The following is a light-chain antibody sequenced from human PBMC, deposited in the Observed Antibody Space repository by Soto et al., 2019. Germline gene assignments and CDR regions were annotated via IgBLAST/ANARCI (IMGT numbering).Light chain of an antibody. CDR1: QGIRHF. J-gene: IGKJ1*01. Sequence: DIQMTQSPSSLSASVGDRVTITCRASQGIRHFLAWYQQKPGQVPKLLIYAASTLLPGVPSRFSGSGSGTDFTLTISRLQPEDGVTYYWQSYHDAPTFGQGTKVEI. CDR3: QSYHDAPT. V-gene: IGKV1-27*01. CDR2: AAS.